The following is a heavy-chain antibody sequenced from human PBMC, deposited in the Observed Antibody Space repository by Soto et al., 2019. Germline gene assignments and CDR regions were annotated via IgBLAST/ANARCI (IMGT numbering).Heavy chain of an antibody. CDR3: ARSLGFGVVITTPPTPDAFDI. CDR2: INPSGGST. CDR1: GYTFTSYY. Sequence: ASVKVSCKASGYTFTSYYMHWVRQAPGQGLEWMGIINPSGGSTSYAQKFQGRVTMTRDTSTSTVYMELSSLRSEDTAVYYCARSLGFGVVITTPPTPDAFDIWGQGTMVTVSS. V-gene: IGHV1-46*03. D-gene: IGHD3-3*01. J-gene: IGHJ3*02.